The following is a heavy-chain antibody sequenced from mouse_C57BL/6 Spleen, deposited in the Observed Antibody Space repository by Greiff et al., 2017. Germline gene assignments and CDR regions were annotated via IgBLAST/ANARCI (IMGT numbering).Heavy chain of an antibody. Sequence: VHVKQSGAELVKPGASVKLSCTASGFNIKDYYMHWVKQRTEQGLEWIGRIDPEDGETKYAPKFQGKATITADTSSNTAYLQLSSLTSEDTAVYYCARSPITTGYYYAMDYWGQGTSVTVSS. CDR3: ARSPITTGYYYAMDY. D-gene: IGHD1-1*01. CDR1: GFNIKDYY. CDR2: IDPEDGET. J-gene: IGHJ4*01. V-gene: IGHV14-2*01.